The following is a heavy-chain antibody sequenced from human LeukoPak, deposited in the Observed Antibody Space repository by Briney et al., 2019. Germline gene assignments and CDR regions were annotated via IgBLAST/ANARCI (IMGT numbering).Heavy chain of an antibody. D-gene: IGHD4-4*01. CDR1: GGSISSYY. Sequence: SETLSLTCTVSGGSISSYYWSWIRQPPGKGLEWIGYIYYSGSTNYNPSLKSRVTISVDTSKNQFSLKLSSVTAADTAVYYCARVKGSPGDGYSSLIPYYYYYGMDVWGQGTTVTVSS. V-gene: IGHV4-59*01. CDR3: ARVKGSPGDGYSSLIPYYYYYGMDV. CDR2: IYYSGST. J-gene: IGHJ6*02.